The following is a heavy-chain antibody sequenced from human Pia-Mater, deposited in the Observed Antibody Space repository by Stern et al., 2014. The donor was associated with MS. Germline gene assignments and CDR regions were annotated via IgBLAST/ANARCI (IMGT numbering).Heavy chain of an antibody. CDR1: GFTFSSYG. CDR2: IWYDGSNK. CDR3: ARGLGTYDSSGYWVFDY. V-gene: IGHV3-33*01. D-gene: IGHD3-22*01. J-gene: IGHJ4*02. Sequence: QVQLVESGGGVVQPGRSLRLSCAASGFTFSSYGMHWVRPAPGKGLEWVAVIWYDGSNKYYADSVKGRFTISRDNSKNTLYLQMNSLRAEDTAVYYCARGLGTYDSSGYWVFDYWGQGTLVTVSS.